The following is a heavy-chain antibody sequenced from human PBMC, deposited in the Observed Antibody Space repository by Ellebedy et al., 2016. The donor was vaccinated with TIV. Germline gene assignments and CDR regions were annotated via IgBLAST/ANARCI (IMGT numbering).Heavy chain of an antibody. D-gene: IGHD5-18*01. J-gene: IGHJ4*02. CDR3: ARVGYSYGYYFDY. CDR1: GGTFSSYA. V-gene: IGHV1-46*01. Sequence: ASVKVSXXASGGTFSSYAISWVRQAPGQGLEWMGIINPSGGSTSYAQKFQGRVTMTRDTSTSTVYMELSSLRSEDTAVYYCARVGYSYGYYFDYWGQGTLVTVSS. CDR2: INPSGGST.